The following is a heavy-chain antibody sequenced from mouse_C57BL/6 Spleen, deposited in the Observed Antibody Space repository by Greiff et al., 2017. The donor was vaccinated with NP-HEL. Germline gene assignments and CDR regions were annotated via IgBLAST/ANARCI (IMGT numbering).Heavy chain of an antibody. D-gene: IGHD5-1-1*01. V-gene: IGHV1-82*01. CDR1: GYAFSSSW. J-gene: IGHJ2*01. Sequence: VQLQESGPELVKPGASVKISCKASGYAFSSSWMNWVKQRPGKGLEWIGRIYPGDGDTNYNGKFKGKATLTADKSSSTAYMQLSSLTSEDSAVYFCARKYLHFDYWGQGTTLTVSS. CDR2: IYPGDGDT. CDR3: ARKYLHFDY.